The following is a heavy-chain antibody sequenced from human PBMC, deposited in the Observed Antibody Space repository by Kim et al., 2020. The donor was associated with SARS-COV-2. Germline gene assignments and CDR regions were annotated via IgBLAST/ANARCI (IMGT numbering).Heavy chain of an antibody. Sequence: GGSLRLSCAASGFTFSSSGMHWVRQAPGKGLEWVALISYDGSNKYYADSVKGRFIISRDNSKNTLYLQMNSLRGEDTAVYYCAKSLTGTTDYLGQGTLGT. CDR1: GFTFSSSG. CDR2: ISYDGSNK. D-gene: IGHD1-7*01. CDR3: AKSLTGTTDY. J-gene: IGHJ4*02. V-gene: IGHV3-30*18.